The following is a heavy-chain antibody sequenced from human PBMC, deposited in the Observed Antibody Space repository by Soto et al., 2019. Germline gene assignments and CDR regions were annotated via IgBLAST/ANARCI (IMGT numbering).Heavy chain of an antibody. V-gene: IGHV3-7*01. J-gene: IGHJ4*02. CDR3: ARDKQSVSSGWYLEYFDY. D-gene: IGHD6-19*01. Sequence: PGGSLRLSCAASGFTSSSYWMSWVRQAPGKGLEWVANIKQDGSEKYYVDSVKGRFTISRDNAKNSLYLQMNSLGAEDTAVYYCARDKQSVSSGWYLEYFDYWGQGTLVTVSS. CDR1: GFTSSSYW. CDR2: IKQDGSEK.